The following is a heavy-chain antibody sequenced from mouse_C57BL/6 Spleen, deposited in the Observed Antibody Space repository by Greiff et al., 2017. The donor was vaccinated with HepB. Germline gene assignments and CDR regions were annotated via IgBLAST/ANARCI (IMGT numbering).Heavy chain of an antibody. J-gene: IGHJ1*03. CDR3: ARGAYYYGSSYEYFDV. V-gene: IGHV1-18*01. D-gene: IGHD1-1*01. Sequence: EVQLQQSGPELVKPGASVKIPCKASGYTFTDYNMDWVKQSHGKSLEWIGDINPNNGGTIYNQKFKGKATLTVDKSSSTAYMGLRSLTSEDTAVYYCARGAYYYGSSYEYFDVWGTGTTVTVSS. CDR2: INPNNGGT. CDR1: GYTFTDYN.